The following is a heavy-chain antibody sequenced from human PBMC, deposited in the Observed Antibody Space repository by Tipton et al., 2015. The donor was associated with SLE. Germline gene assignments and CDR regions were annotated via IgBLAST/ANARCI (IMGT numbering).Heavy chain of an antibody. J-gene: IGHJ4*02. CDR1: GGSISSSSYY. CDR3: ASKISVTTDY. CDR2: IYYSGST. Sequence: LRLSCTVSGGSISSSSYYWGWIRQPPGKGLEWIGSIYYSGSTYYNPSLKSRLTISVDTSKNQLSLKLSSVTAADTAVYYCASKISVTTDYWSQGTLVTVSS. D-gene: IGHD4-17*01. V-gene: IGHV4-39*07.